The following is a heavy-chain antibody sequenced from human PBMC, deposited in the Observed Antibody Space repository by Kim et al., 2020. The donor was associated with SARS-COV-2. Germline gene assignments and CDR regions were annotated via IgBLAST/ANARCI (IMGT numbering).Heavy chain of an antibody. J-gene: IGHJ5*02. V-gene: IGHV3-23*01. D-gene: IGHD3-16*01. CDR3: AKDFWGGHNQRRPFDP. Sequence: SVKGRFTISRDNSKNTLYLQMNSLRAEDTAVYYCAKDFWGGHNQRRPFDPWGQGTLVTVSS.